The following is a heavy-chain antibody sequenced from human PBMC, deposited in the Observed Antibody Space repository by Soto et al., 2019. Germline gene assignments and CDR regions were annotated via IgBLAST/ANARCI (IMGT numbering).Heavy chain of an antibody. CDR1: GFSLSTSGVG. CDR3: AHFTMGSSSSGYYYNGMDV. Sequence: QITLKESDPTLVKPTQTLTLTCTFSGFSLSTSGVGVGWIRQPPGKALEWLALIYWDDDKRYSPSLKSRLTITKDTSKNQVVLTMTNMDPVDTGTYYCAHFTMGSSSSGYYYNGMDVWGQGTTVTVSS. D-gene: IGHD6-6*01. CDR2: IYWDDDK. V-gene: IGHV2-5*02. J-gene: IGHJ6*02.